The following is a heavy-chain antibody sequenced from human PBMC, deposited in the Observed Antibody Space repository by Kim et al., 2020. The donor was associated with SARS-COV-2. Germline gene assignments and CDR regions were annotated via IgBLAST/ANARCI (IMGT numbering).Heavy chain of an antibody. CDR2: IYYSGST. CDR1: GGSISSGGYY. D-gene: IGHD4-4*01. CDR3: ARADYSNYVGFFDY. Sequence: SETLSLTCTVSGGSISSGGYYWSWIRQHPGKGLEWIGYIYYSGSTYYNPSLKSRVTISVDTSKNQFSLKLSSVTAADTAVYYCARADYSNYVGFFDYWGQGTLVTVSS. J-gene: IGHJ4*02. V-gene: IGHV4-31*03.